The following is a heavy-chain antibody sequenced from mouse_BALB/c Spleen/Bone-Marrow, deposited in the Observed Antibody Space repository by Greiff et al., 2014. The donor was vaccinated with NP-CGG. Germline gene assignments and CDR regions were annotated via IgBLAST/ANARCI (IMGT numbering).Heavy chain of an antibody. CDR2: INPESSTI. V-gene: IGHV4-1*02. CDR1: GFDFSRYW. CDR3: TRLTYYGLTDY. D-gene: IGHD1-2*01. Sequence: ELMLVESGGGLVQPGGSLRLSCTVSGFDFSRYWMSWVRQAPGKGLQWIGEINPESSTINYTPSLKDKFIISRDNAKNTLYLQMSKVRSEDTALYYCTRLTYYGLTDYWGQGTTLTVSS. J-gene: IGHJ2*01.